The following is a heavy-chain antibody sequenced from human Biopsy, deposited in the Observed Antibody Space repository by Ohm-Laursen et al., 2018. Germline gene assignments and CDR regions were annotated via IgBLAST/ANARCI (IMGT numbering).Heavy chain of an antibody. V-gene: IGHV3-30*02. D-gene: IGHD5-18*01. J-gene: IGHJ6*02. CDR1: GFDFSSYG. CDR3: AKDRYNYTPIGGFSMDV. Sequence: GSLRLSCTAPGFDFSSYGMHWVRQTPGKGLEWVAFIFYDGSNTYYADSVKGRFTISRDNSRDTLYLQMSSLRAEDTAVYYCAKDRYNYTPIGGFSMDVWGQGTTVTVSS. CDR2: IFYDGSNT.